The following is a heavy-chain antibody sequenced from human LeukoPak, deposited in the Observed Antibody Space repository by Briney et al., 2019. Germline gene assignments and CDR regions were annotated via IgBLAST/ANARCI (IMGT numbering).Heavy chain of an antibody. D-gene: IGHD2-2*01. Sequence: GRSLSPSCAVSGSSFSSSATSCVRPHPRKGLEWVLAITSSGGGTYIAVSVKGPFTISRDNAKTTLYLQMNSLRAADTAVYYCANLRLLIVVVPAAMWGDAFDIWGQGTMVTVSS. CDR2: ITSSGGGT. CDR1: GSSFSSSA. CDR3: ANLRLLIVVVPAAMWGDAFDI. V-gene: IGHV3-23*01. J-gene: IGHJ3*02.